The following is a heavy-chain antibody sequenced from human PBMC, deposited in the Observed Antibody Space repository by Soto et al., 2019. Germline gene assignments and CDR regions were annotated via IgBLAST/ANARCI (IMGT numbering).Heavy chain of an antibody. V-gene: IGHV4-30-2*01. CDR3: ARDSGYYDFWTGYSGHGAFDI. Sequence: SDTLSLTCDVSGDTISTGGYTWAWIRQPPGKSLEWIGHTYHSGNPYYNPSLKSRVIISVDTSKNQFSLKLSSVTAADTAVYYCARDSGYYDFWTGYSGHGAFDIWGQGTMVT. J-gene: IGHJ3*02. CDR1: GDTISTGGYT. D-gene: IGHD3-3*01. CDR2: TYHSGNP.